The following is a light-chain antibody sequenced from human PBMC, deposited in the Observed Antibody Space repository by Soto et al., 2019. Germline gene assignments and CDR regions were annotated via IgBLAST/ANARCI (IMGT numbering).Light chain of an antibody. J-gene: IGKJ5*01. CDR3: MQSTRLPPT. Sequence: DVVMTQTPLSLSVAPGQPASISCKSSQSLLHITGETFLFCYLQKPGQSPQLLIYEVSTRFSGVPDRFSGSGSGTDFTLEISQVETDDFGIYYCMQSTRLPPTFGQGAELGIE. CDR1: QSLLHITGETF. V-gene: IGKV2D-29*02. CDR2: EVS.